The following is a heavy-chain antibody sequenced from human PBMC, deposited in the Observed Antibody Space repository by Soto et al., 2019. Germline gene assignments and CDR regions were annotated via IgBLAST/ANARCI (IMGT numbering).Heavy chain of an antibody. Sequence: ASVKVSCKASGYTFTSSYMHWLRQAPGQGLEWMGIINPSGGSTSYAQKFQGRVTMTRDTSTSTVYMELSSLRSEDTAVYYCARDGDSGSSHGGGMDVWGQGTTVTVSS. V-gene: IGHV1-46*01. CDR1: GYTFTSSY. D-gene: IGHD1-26*01. CDR2: INPSGGST. CDR3: ARDGDSGSSHGGGMDV. J-gene: IGHJ6*02.